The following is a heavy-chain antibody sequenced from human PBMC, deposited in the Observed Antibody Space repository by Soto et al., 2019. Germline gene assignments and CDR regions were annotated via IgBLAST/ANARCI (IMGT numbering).Heavy chain of an antibody. J-gene: IGHJ4*02. CDR1: GFIVSSNY. CDR3: ARGMVRGVSAFDY. Sequence: SGGGLVQPGGSLRLSCAASGFIVSSNYMSWVRQAPGKGLEWVSVIYSGDDTYYADSVKGRFTISRHNSKNTLYLQMNSLRAEDTAVYYCARGMVRGVSAFDYWGQGTLVTVSS. D-gene: IGHD3-10*01. V-gene: IGHV3-53*04. CDR2: IYSGDDT.